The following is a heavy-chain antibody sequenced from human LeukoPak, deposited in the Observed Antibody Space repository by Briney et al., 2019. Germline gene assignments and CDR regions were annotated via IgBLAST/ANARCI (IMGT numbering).Heavy chain of an antibody. J-gene: IGHJ4*02. CDR2: IYYSGST. D-gene: IGHD3-10*01. Sequence: PSETLSLTCTVSGGSISSSSYYWGRIRQPPGKGLEWIGSIYYSGSTYYNPSLKSRVTISVDTSKNQFSLKLSSVTAADTAVYYCASHINRQVGELFDYWGQGTLVTVSS. CDR1: GGSISSSSYY. CDR3: ASHINRQVGELFDY. V-gene: IGHV4-39*07.